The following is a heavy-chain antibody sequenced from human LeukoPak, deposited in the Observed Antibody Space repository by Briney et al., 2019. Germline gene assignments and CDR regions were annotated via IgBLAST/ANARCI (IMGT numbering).Heavy chain of an antibody. CDR1: GFTFDDYA. J-gene: IGHJ4*02. CDR3: ARDVITISGVVIDGADRLDY. Sequence: GGSLRLSCAASGFTFDDYAMHWVRQAPGKGLEWVSGISWNSGSIGYADSVKGRFTISRDNAKNSLYLQMNSLRAEDTAVYYCARDVITISGVVIDGADRLDYWGQGTLVTVSS. D-gene: IGHD3-3*01. CDR2: ISWNSGSI. V-gene: IGHV3-9*01.